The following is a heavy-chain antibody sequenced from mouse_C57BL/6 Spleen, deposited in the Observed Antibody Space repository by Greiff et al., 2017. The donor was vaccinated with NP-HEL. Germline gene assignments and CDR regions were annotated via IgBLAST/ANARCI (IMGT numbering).Heavy chain of an antibody. CDR3: ARGDYYGSRYFDV. Sequence: VQLQQSGAELMKPGASVKLSCKATGYTFTGYWIEWVKQRPGHGLEWIGEILTGSGSTNYNEKFKGKATFHADTSSNTAYMQLSSLTTYDSAIYYCARGDYYGSRYFDVWGTGTTVTVSS. D-gene: IGHD1-1*01. CDR1: GYTFTGYW. J-gene: IGHJ1*03. V-gene: IGHV1-9*01. CDR2: ILTGSGST.